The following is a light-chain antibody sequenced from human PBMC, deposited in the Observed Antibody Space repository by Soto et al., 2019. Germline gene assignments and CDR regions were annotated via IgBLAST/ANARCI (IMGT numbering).Light chain of an antibody. CDR1: QSISSW. V-gene: IGKV1-5*01. CDR2: DAS. J-gene: IGKJ1*01. CDR3: QQYNSYWT. Sequence: DIQMTQSPSTLSASVGDRVTITCRARQSISSWLAWYQQKPGKAPKLLIYDASSLESGVPSRFSGSGSGTEFTLTISSLQPDDFATSYIQQYNSYWTFGQGTKVEIK.